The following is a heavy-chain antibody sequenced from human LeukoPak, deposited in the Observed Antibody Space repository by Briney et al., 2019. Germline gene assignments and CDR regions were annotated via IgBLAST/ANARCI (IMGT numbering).Heavy chain of an antibody. CDR3: AHRGSNYALDY. J-gene: IGHJ4*02. V-gene: IGHV2-5*02. D-gene: IGHD4-11*01. CDR2: IYWDDDK. CDR1: GFSLSTSGVG. Sequence: SGPTLVKPTQTLTLTCTFSGFSLSTSGVGVGWIRQPPGKALGWLAVIYWDDDKRYSPSLDNRLTITKDTSKNQVVLTMTNMDPVDTATYYCAHRGSNYALDYWGQGTLVTVSS.